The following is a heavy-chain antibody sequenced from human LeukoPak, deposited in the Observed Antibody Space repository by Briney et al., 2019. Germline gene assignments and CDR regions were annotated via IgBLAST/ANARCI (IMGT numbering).Heavy chain of an antibody. Sequence: SETLSLTCTVSGGSISSYYWSWIRQPPGKGLEWIGYIYYSGSTNYNPSLKSRVTISVDKSKNQFSLKLSSVTAADTAVYYCARAYFSSWYMNWFDPWGQGTLVTVSS. CDR3: ARAYFSSWYMNWFDP. CDR2: IYYSGST. J-gene: IGHJ5*02. CDR1: GGSISSYY. V-gene: IGHV4-59*08. D-gene: IGHD6-13*01.